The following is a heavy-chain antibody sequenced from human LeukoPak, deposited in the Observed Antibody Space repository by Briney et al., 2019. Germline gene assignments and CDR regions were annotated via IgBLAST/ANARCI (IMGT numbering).Heavy chain of an antibody. V-gene: IGHV3-30*02. Sequence: GGSLRLSCAASGFTFSSYGMHWVRQAPGKGLEWVAFIPYDGSNKYYADSVKGRFTISRDNSKNTLYLQMNSLRAEDTAVYYCRDPFDYWGQGTLVTVSS. CDR2: IPYDGSNK. CDR1: GFTFSSYG. J-gene: IGHJ4*02. CDR3: RDPFDY.